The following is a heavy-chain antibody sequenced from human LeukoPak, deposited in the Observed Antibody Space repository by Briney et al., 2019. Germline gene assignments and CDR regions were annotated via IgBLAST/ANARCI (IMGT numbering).Heavy chain of an antibody. V-gene: IGHV3-30*18. CDR3: AKISGSEQYDAFDI. D-gene: IGHD1-26*01. CDR1: GFTFSSYG. J-gene: IGHJ3*02. CDR2: ISYDGSNK. Sequence: GRSLRLSCAASGFTFSSYGMHWVRQAPGKGLEWVAVISYDGSNKYYADSVKGRFTISRDNSKNTLYLQMNSLRAEDTAVYYCAKISGSEQYDAFDIWGQGTMVTVSS.